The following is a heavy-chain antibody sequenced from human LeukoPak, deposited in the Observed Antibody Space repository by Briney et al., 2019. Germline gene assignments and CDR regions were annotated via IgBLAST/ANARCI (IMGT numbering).Heavy chain of an antibody. CDR3: AKGIGGYSFGNWFDP. CDR2: ISYHGSDK. CDR1: GFTFSSYG. D-gene: IGHD5-18*01. V-gene: IGHV3-30*18. J-gene: IGHJ5*02. Sequence: GGSLRLSCAASGFTFSSYGMHWVRQAPGKGLEWVAVISYHGSDKYYADSVKGRLTISRDNAKHTLYLQMDSLRAEDTAVYYCAKGIGGYSFGNWFDPWGQGTLVTVSS.